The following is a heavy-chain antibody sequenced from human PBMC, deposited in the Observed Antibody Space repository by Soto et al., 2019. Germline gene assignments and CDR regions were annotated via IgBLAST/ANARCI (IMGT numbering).Heavy chain of an antibody. J-gene: IGHJ4*02. Sequence: AGGSLRLSCAASGFTFSSYGMHWVRQAPGKGLEWVAVISYDGSNKYYADSVKGRFTISRDNSKNTLYLQMNSLRAEDTAVYYCAKDGSGSYYSDYWGQGTLVTVSS. D-gene: IGHD1-26*01. V-gene: IGHV3-30*18. CDR3: AKDGSGSYYSDY. CDR2: ISYDGSNK. CDR1: GFTFSSYG.